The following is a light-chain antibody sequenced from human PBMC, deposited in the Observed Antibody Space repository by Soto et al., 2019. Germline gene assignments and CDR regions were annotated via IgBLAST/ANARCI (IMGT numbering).Light chain of an antibody. Sequence: EIVMTQSPATLSVSPGERASLSCRASQSVSKSLAWYQQKPGQAPRLLIYTTSNRATGIPARFSGSGSRTDFTLTISSLEPEDLAVYYCQQGNNWPLFTFGPGTKVDIK. V-gene: IGKV3-11*01. CDR3: QQGNNWPLFT. CDR1: QSVSKS. CDR2: TTS. J-gene: IGKJ3*01.